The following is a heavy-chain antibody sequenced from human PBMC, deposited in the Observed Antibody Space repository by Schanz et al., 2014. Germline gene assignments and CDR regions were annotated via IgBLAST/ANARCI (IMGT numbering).Heavy chain of an antibody. CDR3: ARDGIAATTDFEY. CDR2: LSSDSRHV. Sequence: VQLVESGGGLVKPGDSLRLSCAASGFIFSSYNMNWVRQSPGKGLEWVSFLSSDSRHVYYVESAKGRFTISRDNAKNSLYLQMDSLRGDDTAVYYCARDGIAATTDFEYWGQGVLVTVSS. CDR1: GFIFSSYN. D-gene: IGHD1-1*01. V-gene: IGHV3-21*06. J-gene: IGHJ4*02.